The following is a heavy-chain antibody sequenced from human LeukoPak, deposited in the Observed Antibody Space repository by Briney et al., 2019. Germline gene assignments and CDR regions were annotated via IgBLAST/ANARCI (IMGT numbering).Heavy chain of an antibody. J-gene: IGHJ5*02. D-gene: IGHD1-7*01. CDR2: IIPIFGTA. CDR1: GGTFSSYA. V-gene: IGHV1-69*05. CDR3: ARDNYAGANWFDP. Sequence: SVKVSCKASGGTFSSYAISWVRQAPGQGLEWMGGIIPIFGTANYAQKFQGRVTITTDESTSTAYMELSSLRSEDTAMYYCARDNYAGANWFDPWGQGTLVTVSS.